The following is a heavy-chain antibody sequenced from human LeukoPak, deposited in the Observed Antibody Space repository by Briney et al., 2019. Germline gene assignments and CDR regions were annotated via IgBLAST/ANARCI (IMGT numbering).Heavy chain of an antibody. CDR3: ARAPAQLWFGELLFDP. CDR1: GFTFSSYS. J-gene: IGHJ5*02. D-gene: IGHD3-10*01. CDR2: ISSSSSYI. V-gene: IGHV3-21*01. Sequence: GGSLRLSCAASGFTFSSYSMNWVRQAPGKGLERVSSISSSSSYIYYADSVKGRSTISRDNAKNSLYLQMNSLRAEDTAVYYCARAPAQLWFGELLFDPWGQGTLVTVSS.